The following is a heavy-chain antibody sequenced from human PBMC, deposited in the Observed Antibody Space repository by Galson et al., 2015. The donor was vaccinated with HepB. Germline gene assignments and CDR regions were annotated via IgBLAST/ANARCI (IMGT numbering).Heavy chain of an antibody. J-gene: IGHJ6*02. Sequence: SLRLSCAASGFTFSSYSMNWVRQAPGKGLEWDSSISSSSSYIYYADSVKGRFTISRDNAKNSLYLQMNSLRAEDTAVYYCARVPDPSRGYSYGGNGMDVWGQGTTVTVSS. CDR2: ISSSSSYI. V-gene: IGHV3-21*01. CDR3: ARVPDPSRGYSYGGNGMDV. D-gene: IGHD5-18*01. CDR1: GFTFSSYS.